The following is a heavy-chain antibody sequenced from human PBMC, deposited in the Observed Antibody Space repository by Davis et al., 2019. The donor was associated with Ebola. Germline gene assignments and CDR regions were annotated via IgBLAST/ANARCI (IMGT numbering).Heavy chain of an antibody. Sequence: GESLKISCAASGFTFSSYAMHWVRQAPGKGLEWVAVISYDGSNKYYADSVKGRFTISRDNSKNTLYLQMNSLRAEDTAVYYCEGGSGSYYSWGQGTLVTVSS. CDR1: GFTFSSYA. V-gene: IGHV3-30-3*01. CDR3: EGGSGSYYS. CDR2: ISYDGSNK. D-gene: IGHD3-10*01. J-gene: IGHJ4*02.